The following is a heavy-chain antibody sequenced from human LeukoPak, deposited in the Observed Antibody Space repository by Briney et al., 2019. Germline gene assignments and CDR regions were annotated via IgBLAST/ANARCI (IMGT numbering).Heavy chain of an antibody. V-gene: IGHV1-46*01. CDR3: ARGVSGSECQD. Sequence: ASVKVSCKTSGYTFTRYYMQWVRQAPGHGLEWMGIINPISGATDYAQKFQGRVTITADKSTSTAYMELSSLRSEDTAVYYCARGVSGSECQDWGQGTLVTVSS. CDR2: INPISGAT. D-gene: IGHD3-10*01. CDR1: GYTFTRYY. J-gene: IGHJ4*02.